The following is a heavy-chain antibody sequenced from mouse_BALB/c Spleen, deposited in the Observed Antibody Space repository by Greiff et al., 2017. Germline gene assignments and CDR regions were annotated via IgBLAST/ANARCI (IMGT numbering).Heavy chain of an antibody. CDR3: ARSPYYGSSYFDY. D-gene: IGHD1-1*01. J-gene: IGHJ2*01. CDR2: IDPANGNT. V-gene: IGHV14-3*02. CDR1: GFNIKDTY. Sequence: VQLQQSGAELVKPGASVKLSCTASGFNIKDTYMHWVKQRPEQGLEWIGRIDPANGNTKYDPKFQGKATITADTSSNTAYLQLSSLTSEDTAVYYCARSPYYGSSYFDYWGQGTTLTVSS.